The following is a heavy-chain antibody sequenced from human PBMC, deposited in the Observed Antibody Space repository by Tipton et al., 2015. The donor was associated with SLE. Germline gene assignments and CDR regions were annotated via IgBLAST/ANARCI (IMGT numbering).Heavy chain of an antibody. J-gene: IGHJ4*02. CDR2: INSDGSST. CDR1: GFSFGSYW. D-gene: IGHD5-12*01. Sequence: SLRLSCAASGFSFGSYWMHWVRHSPGKGLMWVTHINSDGSSTTYADSVKGRFTISRDNAKNSLYLQMNTLRAEDTAVYHCALRGKKVATVQGLYFDYWGQGTLVTVSS. CDR3: ALRGKKVATVQGLYFDY. V-gene: IGHV3-74*01.